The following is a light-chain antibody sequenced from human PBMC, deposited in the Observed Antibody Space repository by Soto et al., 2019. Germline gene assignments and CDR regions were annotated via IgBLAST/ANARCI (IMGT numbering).Light chain of an antibody. Sequence: DIQMAQSPSSLSASVGDRVTITCQASQDIGYYLSWYQQRPGKAPKLLIFDASNLETGGPSRFSGGASGTHFTFTVSSLQPEDVATYYCQQHHSLPLTFGPGTKLEIK. CDR3: QQHHSLPLT. V-gene: IGKV1-33*01. CDR2: DAS. J-gene: IGKJ3*01. CDR1: QDIGYY.